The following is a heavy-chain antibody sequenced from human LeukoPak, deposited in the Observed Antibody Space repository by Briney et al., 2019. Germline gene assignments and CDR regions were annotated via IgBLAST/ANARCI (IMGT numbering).Heavy chain of an antibody. CDR1: GFTFGSFG. CDR2: LRYDGRSE. D-gene: IGHD2-15*01. J-gene: IGHJ4*02. CDR3: AKVQDLYCSGASCSSTLDY. V-gene: IGHV3-30*02. Sequence: GGSLRLSCAASGFTFGSFGMHWVRQPPGKGLEWVASLRYDGRSEFYAGSVQGRFIISRDTSKNTLYLQMNSLKVEDTALYYCAKVQDLYCSGASCSSTLDYWGQGTLVTVSS.